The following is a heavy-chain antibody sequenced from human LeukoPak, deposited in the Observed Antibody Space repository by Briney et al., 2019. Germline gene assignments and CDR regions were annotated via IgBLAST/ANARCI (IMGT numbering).Heavy chain of an antibody. CDR1: GFTFDDYA. V-gene: IGHV3-9*01. CDR3: AKGFYMTTVTPGDY. D-gene: IGHD4-17*01. CDR2: ISWNSGSI. J-gene: IGHJ4*02. Sequence: RPGGSLRLSCAASGFTFDDYAMHWVRQAPGKGLRWVSGISWNSGSIGYADSVKGRFTTSRDNSKSTLYLQMNSLRAEDTAVYYCAKGFYMTTVTPGDYWGQGTLVTVSS.